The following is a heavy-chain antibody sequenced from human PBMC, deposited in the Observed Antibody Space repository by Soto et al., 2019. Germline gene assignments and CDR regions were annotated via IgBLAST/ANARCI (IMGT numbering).Heavy chain of an antibody. CDR1: GGTFSSYA. V-gene: IGHV1-69*01. Sequence: QVQLVQSGAEVKKPGSSVKVSCKASGGTFSSYAISWVRQAPGQGLEWMGGIIPIFGTANYAQKFQGRVTITADESTSTAYMELSSVRSEDTAVYYCARGHLDYYDSSGYSLFDYWGQGTLVTVSS. CDR3: ARGHLDYYDSSGYSLFDY. D-gene: IGHD3-22*01. J-gene: IGHJ4*02. CDR2: IIPIFGTA.